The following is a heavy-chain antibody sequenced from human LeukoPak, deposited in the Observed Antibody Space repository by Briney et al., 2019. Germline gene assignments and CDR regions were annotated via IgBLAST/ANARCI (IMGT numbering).Heavy chain of an antibody. J-gene: IGHJ4*02. CDR1: GGSISSSNW. CDR2: IYHSGST. V-gene: IGHV4-4*02. CDR3: ARVRYDYVWGSYRYTVFDY. D-gene: IGHD3-16*02. Sequence: SGTLSLTCAVSGGSISSSNWWSWVRQPPGKGLEWIGEIYHSGSTNYNPSLKSRVTISVDKSKNQFSLKLSSVTAADTAVYYCARVRYDYVWGSYRYTVFDYWGQGTLVTVSS.